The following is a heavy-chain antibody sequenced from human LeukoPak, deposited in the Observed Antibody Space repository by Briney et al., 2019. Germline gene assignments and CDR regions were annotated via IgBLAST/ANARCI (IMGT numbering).Heavy chain of an antibody. CDR3: ARREWELPPQDNWFDP. D-gene: IGHD1-26*01. J-gene: IGHJ5*02. V-gene: IGHV1-2*02. Sequence: ASVKVSCKASGYTFTGYYMHWVRQAPGQGLEWMGWINPNSGGTNYAQKFQGRVTMTRDTSISTAYMELSRLRSDDTAVYYCARREWELPPQDNWFDPWGQGTLVTVSS. CDR2: INPNSGGT. CDR1: GYTFTGYY.